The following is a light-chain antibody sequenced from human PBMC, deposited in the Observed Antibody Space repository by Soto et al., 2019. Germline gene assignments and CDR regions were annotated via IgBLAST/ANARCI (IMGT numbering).Light chain of an antibody. Sequence: QSVLTQPAPVSGSPGQSITISCTGTSGDIGGYDYVSWYQQHPGKAPKLMIYDVSNRPSGVSNRFSGSKSGTTASLTISGLQAEDEADYYCSSYTSSNTYVFGTGTKLTV. J-gene: IGLJ1*01. V-gene: IGLV2-14*03. CDR3: SSYTSSNTYV. CDR2: DVS. CDR1: SGDIGGYDY.